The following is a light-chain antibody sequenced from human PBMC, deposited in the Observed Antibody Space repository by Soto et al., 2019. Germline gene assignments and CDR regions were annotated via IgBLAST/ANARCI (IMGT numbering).Light chain of an antibody. J-gene: IGLJ1*01. CDR1: SSNIGAEYD. CDR2: GDN. V-gene: IGLV1-40*01. CDR3: QSYDSSLTTFV. Sequence: QSVLTQPPSVSGAPGQRVAISSTGSSSNIGAEYDVHWYQQLPGTAPKRLIYGDNNRPSGVPDRFSGSKSGTSASLAITGLQPEDEADYYCQSYDSSLTTFVFGTGIKITVL.